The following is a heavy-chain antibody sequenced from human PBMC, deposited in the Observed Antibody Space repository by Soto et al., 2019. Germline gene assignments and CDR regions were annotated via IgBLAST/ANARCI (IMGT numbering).Heavy chain of an antibody. V-gene: IGHV3-33*01. J-gene: IGHJ4*02. CDR1: GFTFSSYG. D-gene: IGHD1-26*01. CDR2: MWYDGSNK. Sequence: QVQLVESGGGVVQPGRSLRLSSAASGFTFSSYGMHWGRQAPGKGLEWVAVMWYDGSNKYYADSVKGRFTIARANSEITLNLRTNCPRAEDTAVYYCARWGIVSGDYWGQGTLVTVSS. CDR3: ARWGIVSGDY.